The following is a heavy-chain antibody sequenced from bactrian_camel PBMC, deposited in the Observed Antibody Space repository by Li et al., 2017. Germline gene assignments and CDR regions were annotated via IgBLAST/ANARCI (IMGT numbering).Heavy chain of an antibody. CDR3: AIAGPVTNVRSWH. V-gene: IGHV3S31*01. Sequence: DVQLVESGGGLVQPGGSLRLSCAASGFTFSSYAMAWVRQLPGGPLEWIARILADGSMTYYERGLIARFAISRDNAKNMLYLDLADLSPSDTAVYYCAIAGPVTNVRSWHRGQGTQVTVS. J-gene: IGHJ4*01. D-gene: IGHD7*01. CDR1: GFTFSSYA. CDR2: ILADGSMT.